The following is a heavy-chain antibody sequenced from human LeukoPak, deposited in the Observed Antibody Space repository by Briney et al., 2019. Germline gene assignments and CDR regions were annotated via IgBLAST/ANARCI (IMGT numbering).Heavy chain of an antibody. CDR2: IIPIFGTA. CDR3: VLIGATRY. Sequence: SVKVSCKASGGTFSSYAISWVRQAPGQGLEWMGGIIPIFGTANYAQKFQGRVTITADESTSTAYMELSSLRSEGTAVYYCVLIGATRYWGQGTLVTVSS. CDR1: GGTFSSYA. J-gene: IGHJ4*02. D-gene: IGHD2/OR15-2a*01. V-gene: IGHV1-69*13.